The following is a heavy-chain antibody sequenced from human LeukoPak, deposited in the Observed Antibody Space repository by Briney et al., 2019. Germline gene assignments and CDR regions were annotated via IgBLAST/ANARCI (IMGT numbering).Heavy chain of an antibody. CDR2: INPNSGGT. CDR3: ARGRYSYGHGWFDP. D-gene: IGHD5-18*01. CDR1: GYTFTGYY. V-gene: IGHV1-2*02. Sequence: ASVKVSCKASGYTFTGYYMHWVRQAPGQGLEWMGWINPNSGGTNYAQKFQGRVTMTRDTSISTAYMELSSLRSEDTAVYYCARGRYSYGHGWFDPWGQGTLVTVSS. J-gene: IGHJ5*02.